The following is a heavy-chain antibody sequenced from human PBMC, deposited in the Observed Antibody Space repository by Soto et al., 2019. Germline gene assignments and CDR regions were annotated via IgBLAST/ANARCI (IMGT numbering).Heavy chain of an antibody. Sequence: PSQTLSLTCAISGDSVSSNTPSWNWIRQSPSRGLEWLGRTYFRSKWYNDYAVSVKSRIIINPDTSNNQFSLQLNSVTPEDTAVYFCAKGDNLGPKTGYAFDPGGQGIMVTV. CDR2: TYFRSKWYN. CDR1: GDSVSSNTPS. D-gene: IGHD5-12*01. V-gene: IGHV6-1*01. CDR3: AKGDNLGPKTGYAFDP. J-gene: IGHJ5*02.